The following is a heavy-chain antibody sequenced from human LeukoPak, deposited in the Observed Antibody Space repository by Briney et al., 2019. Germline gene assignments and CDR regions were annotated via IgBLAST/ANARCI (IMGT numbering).Heavy chain of an antibody. D-gene: IGHD1-26*01. CDR1: GGSISSGSYY. V-gene: IGHV4-61*02. J-gene: IGHJ4*02. CDR2: IYTSGST. Sequence: PSETLSLTCTVSGGSISSGSYYGSWIRQPAGKGLEWIGRIYTSGSTNYNPSLKSRVTISVDTSKNQFSLKLTSLTAADTAVYYCARTSGSYLLDYWGQGTLVTVSS. CDR3: ARTSGSYLLDY.